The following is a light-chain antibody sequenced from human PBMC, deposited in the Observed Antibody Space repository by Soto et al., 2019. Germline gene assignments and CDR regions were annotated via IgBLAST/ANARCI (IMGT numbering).Light chain of an antibody. CDR1: TSDVGAYNL. CDR2: DVI. Sequence: QSALTQPGSVSGSPGQSITLSCAGSTSDVGAYNLVSWYQQHPGEAPKLMIYDVIKRPSGVPYRFSGSKSGNTASLTISGLQADDEADYYCCSYAGNFIWVFGGGTKVTVL. J-gene: IGLJ3*02. V-gene: IGLV2-11*01. CDR3: CSYAGNFIWV.